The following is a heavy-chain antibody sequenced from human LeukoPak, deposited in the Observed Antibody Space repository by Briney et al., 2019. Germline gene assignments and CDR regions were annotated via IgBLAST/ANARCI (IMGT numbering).Heavy chain of an antibody. Sequence: GGSLRLSCAASGFTFSSYGMHWVRQAPGKGLEWVAFIRYDGSNKYYADSVKGRFTISRDNSKNTLYLQMNSLRAEDTALYYCAKDRGSYCGGDCYGPFDYWGQGTLVTVSS. CDR1: GFTFSSYG. J-gene: IGHJ4*02. CDR2: IRYDGSNK. V-gene: IGHV3-30*02. D-gene: IGHD2-21*02. CDR3: AKDRGSYCGGDCYGPFDY.